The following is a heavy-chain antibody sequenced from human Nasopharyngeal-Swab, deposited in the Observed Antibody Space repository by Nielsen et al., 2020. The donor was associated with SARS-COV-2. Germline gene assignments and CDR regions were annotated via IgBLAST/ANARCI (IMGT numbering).Heavy chain of an antibody. J-gene: IGHJ5*02. D-gene: IGHD3-22*01. CDR1: GFIFSTYA. CDR3: ARPARRGLNWFDP. CDR2: ISYDGSSN. Sequence: GESLKISCAASGFIFSTYAMHWVRPATGKGLEWVSLISYDGSSNYYAHSVKGRFTISRDNSKNTLYLQMNSLRGEDTAVYYCARPARRGLNWFDPWGQGTLVTVSS. V-gene: IGHV3-30-3*01.